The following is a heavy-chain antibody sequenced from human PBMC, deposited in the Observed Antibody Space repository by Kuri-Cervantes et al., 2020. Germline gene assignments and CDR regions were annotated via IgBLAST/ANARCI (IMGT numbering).Heavy chain of an antibody. V-gene: IGHV3-30*04. Sequence: LSLTCAASGFTFSTYAIHWVRQAPGKGLEWVAVISYDGRNKYYADSVKGRFTISRDNSKNTLYLQMNSLRAEDTAVYYCARSTTGKGYYFDYWGQGTLVTVST. CDR2: ISYDGRNK. CDR1: GFTFSTYA. D-gene: IGHD2/OR15-2a*01. CDR3: ARSTTGKGYYFDY. J-gene: IGHJ4*02.